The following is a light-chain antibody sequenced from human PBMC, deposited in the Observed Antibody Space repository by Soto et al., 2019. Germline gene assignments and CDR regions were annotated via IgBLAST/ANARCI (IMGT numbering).Light chain of an antibody. J-gene: IGLJ1*01. CDR2: EVT. CDR3: SSYTTTNTYV. Sequence: QSALTQPASLSGSPGQSITISCTGTSSDVGGYNYVSWYQHHPGKAPKLMIYEVTNRPSGVSNRFSGSKSGNTASLTISGLQAEDEADYYCSSYTTTNTYVFGTGTKVTVL. CDR1: SSDVGGYNY. V-gene: IGLV2-14*01.